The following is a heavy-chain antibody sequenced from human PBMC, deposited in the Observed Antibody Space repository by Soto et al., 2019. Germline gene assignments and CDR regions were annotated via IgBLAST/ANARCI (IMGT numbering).Heavy chain of an antibody. J-gene: IGHJ4*02. D-gene: IGHD2-2*01. V-gene: IGHV3-7*01. Sequence: GGSLRLSCAASGFTFSSYWMSWVRQAPGKGLEWVAKIKQDGSEKYYVDSVKGRFTISRDKARNSLYLKMNSLGAEDTAVYYCARDASTGIDYFDYWGQGTLVTVSS. CDR3: ARDASTGIDYFDY. CDR2: IKQDGSEK. CDR1: GFTFSSYW.